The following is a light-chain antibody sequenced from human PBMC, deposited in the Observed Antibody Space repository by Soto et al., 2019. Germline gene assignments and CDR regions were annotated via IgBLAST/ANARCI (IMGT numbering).Light chain of an antibody. CDR1: SSDVGGYNY. V-gene: IGLV2-14*01. J-gene: IGLJ3*02. CDR2: EVS. CDR3: ISCTTNNTRV. Sequence: QPVLTQPASVSGSPGQSITISCTGTSSDVGGYNYVSWYQQHPGKVPKLMIFEVSNRPSGVSSRFSGSKSGNTASLTISGLQAEDEADYYCISCTTNNTRVFGGGTKLTVL.